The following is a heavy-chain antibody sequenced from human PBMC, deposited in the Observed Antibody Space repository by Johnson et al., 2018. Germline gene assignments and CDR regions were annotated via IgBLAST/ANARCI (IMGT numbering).Heavy chain of an antibody. CDR1: GGTFGNYS. D-gene: IGHD2-15*01. CDR3: ASGPCNDGRCDPPLFQD. J-gene: IGHJ1*01. V-gene: IGHV1-69*04. Sequence: QVQLVQSGAEVKKPGSSVKVSCRASGGTFGNYSIIWLRQAPGQGLEWMGRIIPVLEIANYALSFQGRVTITADKSTSTAYMALSSLRSEERAMYYCASGPCNDGRCDPPLFQDGGQGTLVTVSS. CDR2: IIPVLEIA.